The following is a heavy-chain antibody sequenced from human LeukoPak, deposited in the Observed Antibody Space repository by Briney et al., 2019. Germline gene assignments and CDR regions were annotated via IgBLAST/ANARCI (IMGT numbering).Heavy chain of an antibody. J-gene: IGHJ4*02. CDR1: GFTFSSYA. CDR2: IYSGGST. D-gene: IGHD4-17*01. CDR3: ARAVYDYGAPFDY. V-gene: IGHV3-53*01. Sequence: GGSLRLSCAASGFTFSSYAMSWVRQAPGKGLEWVSVIYSGGSTYYADSVKGRFTISRDNSKNTLYLQMNSLRAEDTAVYYCARAVYDYGAPFDYWGQGTLVTVSS.